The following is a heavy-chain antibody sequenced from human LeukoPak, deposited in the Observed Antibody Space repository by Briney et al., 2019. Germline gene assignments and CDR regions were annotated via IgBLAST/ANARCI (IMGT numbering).Heavy chain of an antibody. Sequence: GGSLSLSCAASGFTFSSYAMHWVRQAPGKGLEWVAVISYDGSNTYYADSVKGRFTISRDNSKSTVYLQMNSLRPEDMAIYYCARGDYYDSSGYPPRDYWGQGTLVTVSS. D-gene: IGHD3-22*01. V-gene: IGHV3-30-3*01. CDR3: ARGDYYDSSGYPPRDY. CDR1: GFTFSSYA. J-gene: IGHJ4*02. CDR2: ISYDGSNT.